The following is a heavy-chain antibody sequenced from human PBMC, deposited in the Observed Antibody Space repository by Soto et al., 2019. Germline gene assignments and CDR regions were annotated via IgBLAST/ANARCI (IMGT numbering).Heavy chain of an antibody. V-gene: IGHV1-69*01. CDR1: GGTFSSYA. D-gene: IGHD6-6*01. CDR2: IIPIFGTA. Sequence: QVQLVQSGAEVKKPGSSVKVSCKASGGTFSSYAISWVRQAPGQGLEWMGGIIPIFGTANYTQRFQGRVPITADESTGTAYMELTSLRSDDTAVYYCARGMYSSSRHFDYWGQGTLVTVSS. J-gene: IGHJ4*02. CDR3: ARGMYSSSRHFDY.